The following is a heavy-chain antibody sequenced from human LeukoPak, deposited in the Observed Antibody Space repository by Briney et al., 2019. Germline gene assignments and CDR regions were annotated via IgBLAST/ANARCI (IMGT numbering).Heavy chain of an antibody. D-gene: IGHD1-7*01. Sequence: SETLSLTCTVSGGSFTSDYWSWIRQPAGKGLEWVGRFYTSGTTNYNPSLKSRVTMSADTSKNQFSLKLSSVTAADTAVYYCARCRHGNCDYFDYWGQGTLVTVSS. V-gene: IGHV4-4*07. CDR1: GGSFTSDY. CDR2: FYTSGTT. J-gene: IGHJ4*02. CDR3: ARCRHGNCDYFDY.